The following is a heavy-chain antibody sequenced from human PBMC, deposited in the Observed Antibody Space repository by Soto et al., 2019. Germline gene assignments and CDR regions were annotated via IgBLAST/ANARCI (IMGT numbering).Heavy chain of an antibody. CDR2: IIPILGIA. V-gene: IGHV1-69*02. CDR3: ARSGRDCGGDCYYYYGMDV. Sequence: QVQLVQSGAEVKKPGSSVKVSCKASGGTFSSYTISWVRQAPGQGLEWMGRIIPILGIANYAQKCQGRVTITADKSTSTAYMELSSLRSEDTAVYYCARSGRDCGGDCYYYYGMDVWGQGTTVTVSS. J-gene: IGHJ6*02. D-gene: IGHD2-21*02. CDR1: GGTFSSYT.